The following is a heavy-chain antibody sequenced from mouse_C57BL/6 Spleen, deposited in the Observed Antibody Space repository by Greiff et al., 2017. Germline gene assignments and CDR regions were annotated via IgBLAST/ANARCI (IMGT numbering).Heavy chain of an antibody. CDR1: GYTFTDYY. J-gene: IGHJ4*01. CDR2: IYPGSGNT. Sequence: QVQLQQSGAELVRPGASVKLSCKASGYTFTDYYINWVKQRPGQGLEWIARIYPGSGNTYYNEKFKGKATLTAEKSSSTAYMQLSSLTSEDSAVYCCARAGKLGYAMDYWGQGTSVTVSS. CDR3: ARAGKLGYAMDY. D-gene: IGHD3-1*01. V-gene: IGHV1-76*01.